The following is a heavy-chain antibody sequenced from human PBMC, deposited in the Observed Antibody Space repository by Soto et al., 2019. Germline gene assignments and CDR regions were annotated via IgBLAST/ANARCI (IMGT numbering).Heavy chain of an antibody. Sequence: ASVKVPCKASGYSLTKPGLSWVRQAPGQGLEWMGWISPKNGNTMYAQKFQGRITMTTDTPTSTVYMEVRSLRSDDTAVYYCARDETWVDDYWG. D-gene: IGHD3-16*01. CDR3: ARDETWVDDY. CDR1: GYSLTKPG. CDR2: ISPKNGNT. J-gene: IGHJ4*01. V-gene: IGHV1-18*01.